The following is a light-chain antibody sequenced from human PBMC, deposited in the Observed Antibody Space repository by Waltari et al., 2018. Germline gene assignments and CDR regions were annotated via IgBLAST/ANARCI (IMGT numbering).Light chain of an antibody. V-gene: IGLV3-1*01. Sequence: SYELTQPPSVSVSPGKTVSITCYGDRLGDKVASWYQQKPGQSPVMVIYQDTQRPSGIPERFSGSNSGNTATLTISGTQIMDEADYYCQTWDGSTAVFGGGTKVTVL. J-gene: IGLJ3*02. CDR1: RLGDKV. CDR3: QTWDGSTAV. CDR2: QDT.